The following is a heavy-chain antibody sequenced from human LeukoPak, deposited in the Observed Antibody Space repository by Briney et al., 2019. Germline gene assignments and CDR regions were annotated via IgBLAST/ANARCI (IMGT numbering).Heavy chain of an antibody. CDR2: ISGSGGST. D-gene: IGHD2-2*01. V-gene: IGHV3-23*01. Sequence: GGSLRLSCAASGFTFSSYAMNWVRQAPGKGLEWVSTISGSGGSTYYADSVKGRFTISRDNSKNTLYLQMNCLRAEDTAVYYCAKALHCSGTSCYLCFDYWGQGTLDTVSS. J-gene: IGHJ4*02. CDR3: AKALHCSGTSCYLCFDY. CDR1: GFTFSSYA.